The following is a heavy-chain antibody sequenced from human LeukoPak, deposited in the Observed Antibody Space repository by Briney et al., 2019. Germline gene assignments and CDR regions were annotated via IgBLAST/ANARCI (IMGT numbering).Heavy chain of an antibody. CDR1: GFTFSRYG. V-gene: IGHV3-23*01. CDR3: AKEHGGSSWYEDAFDI. D-gene: IGHD6-13*01. Sequence: PGGSLRLSCAASGFTFSRYGMSWVRQAPGKGLEWVSAISGSGGSTYYADSVKGGFTISRDNSKNTLYLQMNSLRAEDTAVYYCAKEHGGSSWYEDAFDIWGQGTMVTVSS. CDR2: ISGSGGST. J-gene: IGHJ3*02.